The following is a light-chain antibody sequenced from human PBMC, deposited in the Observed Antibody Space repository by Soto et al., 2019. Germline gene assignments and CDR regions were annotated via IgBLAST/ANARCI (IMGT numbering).Light chain of an antibody. CDR2: GAS. CDR1: QSVSNNY. Sequence: PGERATLSCRTSQSVSNNYLAWYQQKPGQAPRLLIYGASTRATGIPARFSGSGSGTDFTLTISRLEPEDFAVYYCQQYGSSPRTFGQGTKVDIK. J-gene: IGKJ1*01. CDR3: QQYGSSPRT. V-gene: IGKV3-20*01.